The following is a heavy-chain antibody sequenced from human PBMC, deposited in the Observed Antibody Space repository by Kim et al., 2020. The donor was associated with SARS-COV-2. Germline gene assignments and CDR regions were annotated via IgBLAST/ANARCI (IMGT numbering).Heavy chain of an antibody. CDR1: GGSISSSSYY. V-gene: IGHV4-39*01. D-gene: IGHD3-22*01. J-gene: IGHJ3*02. CDR2: IYYSGST. Sequence: SETLSLTCTVSGGSISSSSYYWGWIRQPPGKGLEWIGSIYYSGSTYYNPSLKSRVTISVDTSKNQFSLKLSSVTAADTAVYYCARQGSEGYYDSSGYFEIWGQGTMVTVSS. CDR3: ARQGSEGYYDSSGYFEI.